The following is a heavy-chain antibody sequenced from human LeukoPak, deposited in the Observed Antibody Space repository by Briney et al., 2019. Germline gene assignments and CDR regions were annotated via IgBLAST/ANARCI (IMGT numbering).Heavy chain of an antibody. V-gene: IGHV3-21*01. D-gene: IGHD3-10*01. CDR1: GFTFSAYN. CDR3: ARMDYYGSGSADY. Sequence: GGSLRLSCAASGFTFSAYNMNWVRRTPGKGLEWVSSITTSSTYMFYADSVRGRFTNSRDNAENSLYLQMNSLRAEDTAVYYCARMDYYGSGSADYWGQGTLVTVSS. J-gene: IGHJ4*02. CDR2: ITTSSTYM.